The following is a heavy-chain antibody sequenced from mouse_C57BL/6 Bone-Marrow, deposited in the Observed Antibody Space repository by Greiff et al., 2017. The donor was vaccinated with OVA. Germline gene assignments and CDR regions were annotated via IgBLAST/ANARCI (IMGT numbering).Heavy chain of an antibody. CDR2: ISDGGSYT. Sequence: EVQVVESGGGLVKPGGSLKLSCAASGFTFSSYAMSWVRQTPEKRLEWVATISDGGSYTYYPDNVKGRFTISRANAKNNLYLQMSHLKSEDTAMYYCARGSGGLDYWGQGTTLTVSS. CDR3: ARGSGGLDY. CDR1: GFTFSSYA. J-gene: IGHJ2*01. V-gene: IGHV5-4*01. D-gene: IGHD1-1*02.